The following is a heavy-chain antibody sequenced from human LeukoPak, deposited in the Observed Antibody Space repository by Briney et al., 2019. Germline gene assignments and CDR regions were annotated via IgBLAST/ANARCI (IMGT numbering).Heavy chain of an antibody. V-gene: IGHV4-59*01. Sequence: PSETLSLTCTVSGVSISSSYWSWIRQPPGKGLEWIGYIYYSGITNYNPSLKSRVTISLDTSKNQFSLKLNSVTAADTAVYYCARASGAFDYWGQGALVTVSS. CDR3: ARASGAFDY. J-gene: IGHJ4*02. CDR2: IYYSGIT. CDR1: GVSISSSY.